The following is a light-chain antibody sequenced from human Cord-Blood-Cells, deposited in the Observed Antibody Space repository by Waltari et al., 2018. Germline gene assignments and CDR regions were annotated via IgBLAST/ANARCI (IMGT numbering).Light chain of an antibody. J-gene: IGLJ3*02. CDR3: CSYAGSSTFRV. CDR1: SSDVGSYNL. V-gene: IGLV2-23*03. CDR2: EGS. Sequence: QSALTQPASVSGSPGQSITISCTGTSSDVGSYNLVSWYQQHPAKAPQLMIYEGSKRPSGVSNRFSGSKSGNTASLTISGLQAEDEADYYCCSYAGSSTFRVFGGGTKLTVL.